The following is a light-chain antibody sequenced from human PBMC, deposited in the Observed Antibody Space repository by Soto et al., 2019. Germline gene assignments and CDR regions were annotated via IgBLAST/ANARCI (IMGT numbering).Light chain of an antibody. CDR3: QQLET. J-gene: IGKJ4*01. CDR1: QTVGSSF. CDR2: GAS. Sequence: VLTQSTATLSLSPGERATLACRASQTVGSSFLAWYQQKRGQAPRLLIYGASNRATGIPDRFSGSGSGADFTLTINRLEPEDFAVYYCQQLETVGGGTKVEIK. V-gene: IGKV3-20*01.